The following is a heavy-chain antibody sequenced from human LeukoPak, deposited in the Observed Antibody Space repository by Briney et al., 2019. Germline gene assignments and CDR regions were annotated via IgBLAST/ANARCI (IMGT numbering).Heavy chain of an antibody. CDR2: IYYSGST. CDR1: GGSISSYY. J-gene: IGHJ4*02. Sequence: SETLSLTCTVSGGSISSYYWSWIRQPPGKGLEWIGYIYYSGSTNYNPSLKSRVTISVDTSKNQSSLKLSSVTAADTAVYYCARDLWVFDYWGQGTLVTVSS. V-gene: IGHV4-59*01. CDR3: ARDLWVFDY. D-gene: IGHD1-26*01.